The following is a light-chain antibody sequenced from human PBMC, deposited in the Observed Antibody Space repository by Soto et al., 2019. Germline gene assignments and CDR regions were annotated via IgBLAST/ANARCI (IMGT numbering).Light chain of an antibody. J-gene: IGKJ1*01. V-gene: IGKV2-29*03. Sequence: ILMTQTPLSLSIIPGQTASISCKSSQSLLHSHGKTYFDWYVQKAGPAPQPLIYEVSNRFCGVPARYSSSAAWTDFTLIISREEADDVGICYCMQDIAIPWTFGQGTKVEIK. CDR1: QSLLHSHGKTY. CDR3: MQDIAIPWT. CDR2: EVS.